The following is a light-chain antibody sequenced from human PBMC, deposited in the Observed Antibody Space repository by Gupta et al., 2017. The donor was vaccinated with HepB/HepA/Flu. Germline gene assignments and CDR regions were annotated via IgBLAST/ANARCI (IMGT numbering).Light chain of an antibody. V-gene: IGKV3-20*01. CDR3: QQYGDSPWT. Sequence: EIVLTQSPGTLSLSPGEGATLSCRASQSVSSSYLAWYQQKPGQAPRLLIYGASSRATGIPDRFRGSGSGTDFTLTFSRLEPEDFAVYYCQQYGDSPWTFGQGTRVELK. J-gene: IGKJ1*01. CDR1: QSVSSSY. CDR2: GAS.